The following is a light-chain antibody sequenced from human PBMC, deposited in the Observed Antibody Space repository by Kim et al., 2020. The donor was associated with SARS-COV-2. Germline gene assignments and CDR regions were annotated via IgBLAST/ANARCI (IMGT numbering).Light chain of an antibody. CDR1: QSISSR. V-gene: IGKV3-15*01. CDR3: RQYAYSRG. J-gene: IGKJ5*01. Sequence: SRSHGEEATPTGQARQSISSRVAGYEKTAGQAPRVRIYGAAARATGIPARFSGSGSGTEFNLTSSDRKCEDFAVYYWRQYAYSRGFGQGTRLEIK. CDR2: GAA.